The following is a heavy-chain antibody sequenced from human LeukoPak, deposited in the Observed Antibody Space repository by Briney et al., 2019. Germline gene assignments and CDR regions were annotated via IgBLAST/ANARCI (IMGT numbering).Heavy chain of an antibody. D-gene: IGHD4-23*01. J-gene: IGHJ4*02. CDR3: ARDPTTVVTTPYYFDF. CDR1: GGSFSGYH. CDR2: INDRGHT. V-gene: IGHV4-34*01. Sequence: PSETLSLTCAVHGGSFSGYHWNWIRQSPGKGLEWIGEINDRGHTNYNPSLESRVTISVDTSKKQFSLKLNSVTAADTAVYYCARDPTTVVTTPYYFDFWGQGTLVTVYS.